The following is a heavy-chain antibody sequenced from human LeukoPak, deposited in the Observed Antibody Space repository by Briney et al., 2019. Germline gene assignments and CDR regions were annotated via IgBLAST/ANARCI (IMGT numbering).Heavy chain of an antibody. D-gene: IGHD2-2*01. CDR3: ARRVPAATTDYYYYYMDV. J-gene: IGHJ6*03. V-gene: IGHV4-59*08. Sequence: SETLSPTCTVSGGSISSYYWSWIRQPPGKGLEWIGYIYYSGSTNYNPSLKSRVTISVDTSKNQFSLKLSSVTAADTAVYYCARRVPAATTDYYYYYMDVWGKGTTVTVSS. CDR2: IYYSGST. CDR1: GGSISSYY.